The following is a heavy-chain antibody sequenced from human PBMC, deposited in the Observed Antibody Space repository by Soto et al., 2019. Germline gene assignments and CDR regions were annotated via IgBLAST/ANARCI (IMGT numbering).Heavy chain of an antibody. CDR2: ISWDGGST. D-gene: IGHD6-25*01. Sequence: GGSLRLSCAASGFTFDDYTMHWVRQAPGKGLEWVSLISWDGGSTYYADSVKGRFTISRDNSKNSLYLQMNSLRTEDTALYYCAKEFAIAADYYYYGMDVWGQGTTVTVSS. J-gene: IGHJ6*02. CDR1: GFTFDDYT. CDR3: AKEFAIAADYYYYGMDV. V-gene: IGHV3-43*01.